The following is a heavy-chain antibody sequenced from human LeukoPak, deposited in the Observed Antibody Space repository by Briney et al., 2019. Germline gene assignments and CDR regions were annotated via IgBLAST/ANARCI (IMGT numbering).Heavy chain of an antibody. CDR1: GFTCSNYW. V-gene: IGHV3-7*01. Sequence: GGSLRLSCAASGFTCSNYWMSWVRQAPGKGLEWVANIKQDGSEKYYVDSVKGRFTISRDNAKNSLYLQMNSLRAEDTAVYYCARDSLYYGTDVWGQGTTVTVSS. J-gene: IGHJ6*02. CDR2: IKQDGSEK. CDR3: ARDSLYYGTDV.